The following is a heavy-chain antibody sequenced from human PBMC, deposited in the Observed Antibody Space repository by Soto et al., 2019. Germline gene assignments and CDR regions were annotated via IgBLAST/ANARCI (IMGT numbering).Heavy chain of an antibody. J-gene: IGHJ6*02. Sequence: EVQLVASGGGLVQPGGSLRLSCAASGFTFSSYEMNWVRQAPGKGLEWVSYISSSGSTIYYADSVKGRFTISRDNAKNSLYLQMNSLRAEDTAVYYCARDRTVYGDYEAPYYYYGMDVWGQGTTVTVSS. V-gene: IGHV3-48*03. CDR2: ISSSGSTI. CDR1: GFTFSSYE. D-gene: IGHD4-17*01. CDR3: ARDRTVYGDYEAPYYYYGMDV.